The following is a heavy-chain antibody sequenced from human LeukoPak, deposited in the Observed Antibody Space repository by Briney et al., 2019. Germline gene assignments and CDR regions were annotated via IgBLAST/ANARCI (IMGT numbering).Heavy chain of an antibody. CDR1: GFTFSDYY. D-gene: IGHD6-6*01. CDR2: ISSSGSTI. CDR3: ARGSSSSLLNYYYYYGMDV. J-gene: IGHJ6*02. V-gene: IGHV3-11*04. Sequence: GGSLRLSCAASGFTFSDYYMSWIRQAPGKGLEWVSYISSSGSTIYYADSVKGRFTISRDNAKNSLYLQMNSLRAEDTAVYYCARGSSSSLLNYYYYYGMDVWGQGTTVTVSS.